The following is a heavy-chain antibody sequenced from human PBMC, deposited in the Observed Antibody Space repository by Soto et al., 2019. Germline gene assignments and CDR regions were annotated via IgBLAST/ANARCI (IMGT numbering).Heavy chain of an antibody. CDR3: ARHGYYYGSGSSHWYFDY. Sequence: SETLSLTCTVSGGSISSYYWSWIRQPPGKGLEWIGYIYYSGSTNYNPSLKSRVTISVDTSKNQFSLKLSSVTAADTAVYYCARHGYYYGSGSSHWYFDYWGQGTLVTVSS. J-gene: IGHJ4*02. CDR1: GGSISSYY. V-gene: IGHV4-59*08. D-gene: IGHD3-10*01. CDR2: IYYSGST.